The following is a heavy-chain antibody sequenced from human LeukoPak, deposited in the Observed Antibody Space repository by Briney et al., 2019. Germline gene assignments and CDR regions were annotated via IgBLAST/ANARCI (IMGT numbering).Heavy chain of an antibody. CDR2: IYYSGST. V-gene: IGHV4-59*01. D-gene: IGHD2-8*01. Sequence: SETLSLTCTASGGSISSYYWSWIRQPPGKGLEWIGYIYYSGSTNYNPSLKSRVTISVDTSKNQFSLKLSSVTAADTAVYYCAREWSAPYNWFDPWGQGTLVTVSS. CDR3: AREWSAPYNWFDP. CDR1: GGSISSYY. J-gene: IGHJ5*02.